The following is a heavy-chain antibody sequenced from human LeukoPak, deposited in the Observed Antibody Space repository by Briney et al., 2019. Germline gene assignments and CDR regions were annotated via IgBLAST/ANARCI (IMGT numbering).Heavy chain of an antibody. J-gene: IGHJ5*02. V-gene: IGHV3-11*01. CDR1: GFSVSDYY. D-gene: IGHD3-10*01. CDR3: ARGTYYSGSGPGSWFDP. Sequence: DPEGSLRLSCAASGFSVSDYYMNWIRQSPGKGLEWVSHISKKTAIEYADSVKGRFTISRDNANNLLLLQMDSLRPEDTGVYYCARGTYYSGSGPGSWFDPWGHGTPVTVSS. CDR2: ISKKTAI.